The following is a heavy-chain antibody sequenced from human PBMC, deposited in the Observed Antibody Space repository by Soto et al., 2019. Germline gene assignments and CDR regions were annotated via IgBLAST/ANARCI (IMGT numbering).Heavy chain of an antibody. J-gene: IGHJ4*02. CDR1: GFTFSNYA. CDR2: ISDNGFST. Sequence: EVQLVESGEGLVQTGGSLRLSCAASGFTFSNYAMHWVRQAPGKGLEYVSAISDNGFSTYYGDSVRGRFIISRDNSKNTLYLQMGSLRAEDMAVYYCARGPSTVATWLDYWGQGTLVTVSS. V-gene: IGHV3-64*02. D-gene: IGHD4-17*01. CDR3: ARGPSTVATWLDY.